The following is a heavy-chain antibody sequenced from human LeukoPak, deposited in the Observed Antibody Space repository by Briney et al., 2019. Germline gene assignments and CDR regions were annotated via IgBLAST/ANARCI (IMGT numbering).Heavy chain of an antibody. D-gene: IGHD1-26*01. V-gene: IGHV3-11*05. J-gene: IGHJ5*02. CDR2: ISPSTTHT. Sequence: GGSLRLSCAASGFTFSDYYMSWSRQAPGKGLEWLSYISPSTTHTSYADSVKGRFTISSDNANNLLFLQMNSLRAEDTAVYYCARGGHGAADQWGQGTLVTVSS. CDR3: ARGGHGAADQ. CDR1: GFTFSDYY.